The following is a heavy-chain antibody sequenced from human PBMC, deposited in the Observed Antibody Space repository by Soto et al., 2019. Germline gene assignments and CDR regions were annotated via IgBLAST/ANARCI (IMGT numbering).Heavy chain of an antibody. V-gene: IGHV3-21*01. D-gene: IGHD4-17*01. CDR2: VSSSSSYM. J-gene: IGHJ3*02. CDR1: GFTFSSYS. CDR3: ARSPIYSDNAYNEAFDI. Sequence: EVQLVESGGGLVKPGGSLRLSCAASGFTFSSYSMNWVRQAPGKGLEWVSSVSSSSSYMKYTDSVKGRYTISRDNAKNSLYLQMNKLRAEDTALYYCARSPIYSDNAYNEAFDIWGQGTMVTVS.